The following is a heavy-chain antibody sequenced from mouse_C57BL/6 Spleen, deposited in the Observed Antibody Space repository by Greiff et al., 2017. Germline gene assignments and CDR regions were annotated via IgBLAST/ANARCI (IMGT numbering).Heavy chain of an antibody. CDR3: ARSTITTVKYFDV. V-gene: IGHV1-50*01. D-gene: IGHD1-1*01. Sequence: QVQLQQPGAELVKPGASVKLSCKASGYTFTSYWMQWVKQRPGQGLEWIGEIDPSDSYTNYTQKFKGKATLTVDTSSSTAYMQLSSLTSEDSAVYYCARSTITTVKYFDVWGTGTTVTVSS. CDR2: IDPSDSYT. CDR1: GYTFTSYW. J-gene: IGHJ1*03.